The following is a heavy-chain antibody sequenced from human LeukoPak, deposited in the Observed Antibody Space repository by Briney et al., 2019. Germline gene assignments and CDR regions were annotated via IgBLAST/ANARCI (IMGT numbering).Heavy chain of an antibody. J-gene: IGHJ6*03. CDR2: ISYDGSNK. CDR3: AKAAYCSGADCLHTRSGAYYYYYMDV. Sequence: PGTSLRLSCAASGFTFSSYGMHWVRQAPGKGLEWVAVISYDGSNKYYADSVKGRFTISRDNSKNTLYLQMNSLRADDTAVYYCAKAAYCSGADCLHTRSGAYYYYYMDVWGKGTPVTVSS. D-gene: IGHD2-15*01. CDR1: GFTFSSYG. V-gene: IGHV3-30*18.